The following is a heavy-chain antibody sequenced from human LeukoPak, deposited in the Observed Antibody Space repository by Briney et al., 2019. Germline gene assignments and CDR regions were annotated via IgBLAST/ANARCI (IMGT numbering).Heavy chain of an antibody. Sequence: GSLRLSSAASVFTFSSYSMNWVRQAPGKGREWVSFISSSSSYIYYADSVKRRFTISRDNAKNSLYLQMNSLRAEDTAVYYCARAEGGSYLRRGNWFDPWGQGTLVTVSS. J-gene: IGHJ5*02. V-gene: IGHV3-21*01. CDR1: VFTFSSYS. CDR3: ARAEGGSYLRRGNWFDP. CDR2: ISSSSSYI. D-gene: IGHD2-15*01.